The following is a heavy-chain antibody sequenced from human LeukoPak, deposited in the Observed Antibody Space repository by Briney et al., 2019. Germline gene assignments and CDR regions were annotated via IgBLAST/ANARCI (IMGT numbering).Heavy chain of an antibody. J-gene: IGHJ4*02. CDR2: IRYDGSNK. D-gene: IGHD2-15*01. Sequence: GGSLRLSCAASGFTFSNYGVHWVRQAPGKGLEWVAFIRYDGSNKYYADSVKGRFTISRDNSKNTLYLQINSLRAKDTAVFYCAKDESAWSPLDYWGQGTLVTVSS. CDR1: GFTFSNYG. V-gene: IGHV3-30*02. CDR3: AKDESAWSPLDY.